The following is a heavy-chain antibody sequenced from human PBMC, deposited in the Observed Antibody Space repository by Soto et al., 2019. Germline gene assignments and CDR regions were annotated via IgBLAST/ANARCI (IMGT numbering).Heavy chain of an antibody. D-gene: IGHD3-22*01. CDR1: GYTFTSYG. J-gene: IGHJ6*02. Sequence: QVQLVQSGAEVKKPGASVKVSCKASGYTFTSYGISWVRQAPGQGLEGMGWISAYNGNTNYAQKLQGRVTMTTDTSTSTAYMELRSLRSDDTAVYYCAREDRDDSSGYYYYYGMDVWGQGTTVTVSS. V-gene: IGHV1-18*01. CDR3: AREDRDDSSGYYYYYGMDV. CDR2: ISAYNGNT.